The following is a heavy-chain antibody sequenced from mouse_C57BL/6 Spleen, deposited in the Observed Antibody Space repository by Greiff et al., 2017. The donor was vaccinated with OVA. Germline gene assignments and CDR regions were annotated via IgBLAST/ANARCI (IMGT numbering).Heavy chain of an antibody. Sequence: EVQGVESGGGLVQPGGSLSLSCAASGFTFTDYYMSWVRQPPGKALEWLGFIRNKANGYTTEYSASVKGRFTISRDNSQSILYLQMNALRAEDSATYYCARSPSYYYGSSLYYFDYWGQGTTLTVSS. V-gene: IGHV7-3*01. CDR1: GFTFTDYY. J-gene: IGHJ2*01. D-gene: IGHD1-1*01. CDR2: IRNKANGYTT. CDR3: ARSPSYYYGSSLYYFDY.